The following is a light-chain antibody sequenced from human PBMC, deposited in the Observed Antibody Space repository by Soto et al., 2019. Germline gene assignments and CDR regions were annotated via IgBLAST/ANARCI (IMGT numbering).Light chain of an antibody. CDR3: LQYNNWPPYT. J-gene: IGKJ2*01. CDR1: QSVSSN. CDR2: GAS. V-gene: IGKV3-15*01. Sequence: EIVMTQSPATLSVSPGERATLSCRASQSVSSNLAWYQQKPGQAPRLLIYGASTRATGIPARFSGSGSGTDFALTISSLQSEDFSVYYCLQYNNWPPYTFGQGTKLEIK.